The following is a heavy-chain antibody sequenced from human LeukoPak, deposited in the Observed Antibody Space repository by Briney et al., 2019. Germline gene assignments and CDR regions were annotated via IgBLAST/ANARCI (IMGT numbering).Heavy chain of an antibody. J-gene: IGHJ4*02. D-gene: IGHD6-13*01. CDR2: IHPNSGGT. CDR1: GYTFTGYY. CDR3: ARESAAVDYYFDY. V-gene: IGHV1-2*02. Sequence: ASXXXXXKASGYTFTGYYMHWVRQAPGQGLEWMGWIHPNSGGTNYAQKFQGRVTMTRDTSISTAYMELSRLRSDDTAVYYCARESAAVDYYFDYWGQGTLVTVSS.